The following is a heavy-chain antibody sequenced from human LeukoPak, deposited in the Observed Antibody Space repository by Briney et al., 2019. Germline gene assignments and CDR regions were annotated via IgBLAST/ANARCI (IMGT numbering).Heavy chain of an antibody. CDR2: ISYDGSNK. CDR1: GFTFSSYA. V-gene: IGHV3-30-3*01. J-gene: IGHJ6*03. Sequence: GRSLRLSCAASGFTFSSYAMHWVRQAPGKGLEWVAVISYDGSNKYYADSVKGRFTISRDNSKNTLYLQMNSLRAEDTAVYYCARVDYSNYLLIYYYYYMDVWGKGTTVTVSS. D-gene: IGHD4-11*01. CDR3: ARVDYSNYLLIYYYYYMDV.